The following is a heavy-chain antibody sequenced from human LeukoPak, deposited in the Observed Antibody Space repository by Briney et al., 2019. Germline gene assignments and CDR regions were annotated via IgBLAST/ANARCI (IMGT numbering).Heavy chain of an antibody. Sequence: PSETLSLTCAVYGGSFSGYYWSWIRQPPGKGLEWIGEINHSGSTNYNPSLKSRVTISVDTSKNQFSLKLSSVTAADTAVYYCARGSGETYYYDSSGYYPFDYWGQGTLVTVSS. CDR3: ARGSGETYYYDSSGYYPFDY. CDR2: INHSGST. V-gene: IGHV4-34*01. CDR1: GGSFSGYY. J-gene: IGHJ4*02. D-gene: IGHD3-22*01.